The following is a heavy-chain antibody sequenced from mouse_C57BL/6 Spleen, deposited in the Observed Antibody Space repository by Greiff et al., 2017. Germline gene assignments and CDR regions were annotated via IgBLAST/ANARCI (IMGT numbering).Heavy chain of an antibody. D-gene: IGHD1-1*02. Sequence: VQLQQSGAELVRPGASVTLSCKASGYTFTDYEMHWVKQTPVHGLEWIGAIDPETGGTAYNQKFKGKAILTADKSSSTAYMELRSLTSEDSAVYYCTRDYPHYFDYWGQGTTLTVSS. J-gene: IGHJ2*01. CDR2: IDPETGGT. V-gene: IGHV1-15*01. CDR3: TRDYPHYFDY. CDR1: GYTFTDYE.